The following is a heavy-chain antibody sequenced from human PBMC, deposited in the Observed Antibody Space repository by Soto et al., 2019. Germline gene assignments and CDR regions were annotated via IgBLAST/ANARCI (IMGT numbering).Heavy chain of an antibody. D-gene: IGHD2-2*01. CDR3: TKNSTSWYDS. CDR1: GYTFNNYG. Sequence: QVQLVQSGAELKKPGASVKVSCKASGYTFNNYGISWVRQAPGQGLEWMGWISVYNGYANYAQKLQSRVLMTADTSTNTAYMELSSLRSDDTAMYYCTKNSTSWYDSWGQGRLVTVSS. V-gene: IGHV1-18*01. CDR2: ISVYNGYA. J-gene: IGHJ5*01.